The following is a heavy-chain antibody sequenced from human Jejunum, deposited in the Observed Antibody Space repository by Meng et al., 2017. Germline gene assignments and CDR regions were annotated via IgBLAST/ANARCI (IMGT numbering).Heavy chain of an antibody. CDR3: ARGVAAGFDY. CDR2: MNPNSGIT. J-gene: IGHJ4*02. Sequence: QAQLVQSGAEGKKPGALVKVSCEASGYTFTTLDINWVRQAAGQGLEWMGWMNPNSGITGYALKFRGRVTMTRDTSINTAYMELSSLTSEDTAIYYCARGVAAGFDYWGQGTLVTVSS. D-gene: IGHD6-13*01. V-gene: IGHV1-8*01. CDR1: GYTFTTLD.